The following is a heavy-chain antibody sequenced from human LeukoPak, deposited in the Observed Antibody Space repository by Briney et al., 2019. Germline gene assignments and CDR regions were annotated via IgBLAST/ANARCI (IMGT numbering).Heavy chain of an antibody. CDR3: AKDYIGYDEDFDY. J-gene: IGHJ4*02. CDR1: GFTLSTYE. V-gene: IGHV3-74*01. CDR2: MNPDGSRT. D-gene: IGHD2-2*01. Sequence: GGSLRLSCAASGFTLSTYEMHWVRQAPGKGLVWVSRMNPDGSRTGYADSVKGRFTFSRDNARNTLYLEMNSLRAEDTAVYYCAKDYIGYDEDFDYWGQGTLVTVSS.